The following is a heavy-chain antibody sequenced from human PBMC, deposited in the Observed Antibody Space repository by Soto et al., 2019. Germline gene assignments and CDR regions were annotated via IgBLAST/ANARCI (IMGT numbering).Heavy chain of an antibody. CDR1: GYTFTIYG. V-gene: IGHV1-18*01. CDR3: ARALGYSGYAGMDV. CDR2: ISPDHGNT. Sequence: QVQLVQSGGEVKKPGASVKVSCKASGYTFTIYGINWVRQPPGQGLERMGWISPDHGNTNYAQKLQRRVTMTTATSTSTAYMQLRSLRSDVTAIYYCARALGYSGYAGMDVWGQGTTVTVSS. J-gene: IGHJ6*02. D-gene: IGHD5-12*01.